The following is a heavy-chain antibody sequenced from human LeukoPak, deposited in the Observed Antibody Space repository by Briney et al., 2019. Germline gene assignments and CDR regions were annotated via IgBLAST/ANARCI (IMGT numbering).Heavy chain of an antibody. Sequence: SVKVSCKASGGTFSSYAISWVRQAPGQGLEWMGGIIPIFGTANYAQNFQGRVTITADESTSTAYMELSSLRSEDTAVYYCARARLPGIAVAGTGTANYWGQGTLVTVSS. CDR2: IIPIFGTA. CDR1: GGTFSSYA. CDR3: ARARLPGIAVAGTGTANY. D-gene: IGHD6-19*01. V-gene: IGHV1-69*01. J-gene: IGHJ4*02.